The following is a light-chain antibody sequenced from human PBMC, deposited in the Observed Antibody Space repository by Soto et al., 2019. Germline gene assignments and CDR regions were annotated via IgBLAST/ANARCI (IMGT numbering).Light chain of an antibody. V-gene: IGLV2-14*03. CDR3: SSFTASTTQV. CDR1: SSDVGRYNY. Sequence: QSALTQPASVSGSPGQSITISCTGTSSDVGRYNYVSWYQQHPGKAPKLMIYDVNTRPSGVSNRFSGSKSGNTASLTISGLQAEDEADYYCSSFTASTTQVFGPGTKPTVL. J-gene: IGLJ1*01. CDR2: DVN.